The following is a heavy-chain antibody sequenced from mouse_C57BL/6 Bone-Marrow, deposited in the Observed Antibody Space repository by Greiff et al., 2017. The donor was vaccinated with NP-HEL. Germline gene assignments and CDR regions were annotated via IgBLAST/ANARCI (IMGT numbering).Heavy chain of an antibody. CDR3: ARDYYGSSYGFAY. D-gene: IGHD1-1*01. CDR1: GFTFSSYG. J-gene: IGHJ3*01. Sequence: SGGDLVKPGGSLKLSCAASGFTFSSYGMSWVRQTPDKRLEWVATISSGGSYTYYPDSVKGRFTISRDNAKNTLYLQMSSLKSEDTAMYYCARDYYGSSYGFAYWGQGTLVTVSA. CDR2: ISSGGSYT. V-gene: IGHV5-6*01.